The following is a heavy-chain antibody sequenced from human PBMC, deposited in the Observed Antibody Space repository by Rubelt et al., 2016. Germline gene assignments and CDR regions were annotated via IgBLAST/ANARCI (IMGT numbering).Heavy chain of an antibody. CDR3: ARDGQQVTPYATDV. Sequence: PGGSLRLSCAASGITFENAWMTWVRQVPGKGLEWVGRIKSKTAGGTADCAAPVKDRFTISRDDSKNMLYLQMSSLRAEDTAIYYCARDGQQVTPYATDVWGQGTTVTVSS. CDR2: IKSKTAGGTA. J-gene: IGHJ6*02. D-gene: IGHD2-21*02. V-gene: IGHV3-15*01. CDR1: GITFENAW.